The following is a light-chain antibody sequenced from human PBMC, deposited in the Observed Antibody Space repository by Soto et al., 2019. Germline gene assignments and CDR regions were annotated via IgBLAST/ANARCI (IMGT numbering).Light chain of an antibody. CDR3: QQSYSTPYT. CDR1: QSISSY. V-gene: IGKV1-39*01. CDR2: AAS. Sequence: DIQMTQSPSSLSASLGHRVTITCRASQSISSYLNWYHQKPGKAPKLLIYAASSLQSGVPSRFSGSGSATDFTITISSLQSEDFATYYCQQSYSTPYTFGQGTKVDIK. J-gene: IGKJ2*01.